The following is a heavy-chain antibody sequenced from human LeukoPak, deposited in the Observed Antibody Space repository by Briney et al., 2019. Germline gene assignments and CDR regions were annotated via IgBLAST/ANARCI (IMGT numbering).Heavy chain of an antibody. CDR3: AKRDSSGSFFFDF. J-gene: IGHJ4*02. D-gene: IGHD3-22*01. Sequence: PGGSLRLSCAASGFTFSSYTMNWVRQAPGKGLEWVSSISSSSSYIYYADSVKGRFTISRDNSKNTLYLQMNSLRAEDTALYYCAKRDSSGSFFFDFWGQGTLVTVSS. CDR1: GFTFSSYT. V-gene: IGHV3-21*04. CDR2: ISSSSSYI.